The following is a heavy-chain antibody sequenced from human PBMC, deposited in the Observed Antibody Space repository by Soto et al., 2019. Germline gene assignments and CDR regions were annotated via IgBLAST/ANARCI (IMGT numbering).Heavy chain of an antibody. Sequence: QVQLQESGPGLAKPSGTLSLTCAVSGGSISSSKWWSWVRQPPGKGLEWIGEIYHSGSTNYNPSHKSRVTISVDKSKNQFSLKLSSVTAADTAVCYCAARNDGSGSLDYWGQGTLVTVSS. CDR1: GGSISSSKW. CDR3: AARNDGSGSLDY. CDR2: IYHSGST. D-gene: IGHD3-10*01. V-gene: IGHV4-4*02. J-gene: IGHJ4*02.